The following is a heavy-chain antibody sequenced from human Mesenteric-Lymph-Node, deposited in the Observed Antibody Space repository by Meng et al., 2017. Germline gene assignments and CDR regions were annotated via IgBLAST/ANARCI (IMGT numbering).Heavy chain of an antibody. Sequence: GESLKISCAASGFAFSSHSMNWVRQAPGKGLEWVSAISSGADWIYYADSVKGRFTISRDNAKNSLYLQMNSLRAEDTAVYYCARDFRVYWGQGTLVTVSS. CDR1: GFAFSSHS. CDR2: ISSGADWI. V-gene: IGHV3-21*01. J-gene: IGHJ4*02. CDR3: ARDFRVY.